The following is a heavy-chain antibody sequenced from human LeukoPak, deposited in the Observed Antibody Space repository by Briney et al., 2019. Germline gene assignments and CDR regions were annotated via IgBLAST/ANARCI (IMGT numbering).Heavy chain of an antibody. CDR2: ISGSGGNT. Sequence: PGGSLRLSCAASGFTFSNAWMSWVRQAPGKGLECVSGISGSGGNTYYADSVKGRFTISRGTSKNTLYLQMNSLRAEDTAVYYCAKVACSSTSCYFDYWGQGTLVTVSS. V-gene: IGHV3-23*01. CDR1: GFTFSNAW. CDR3: AKVACSSTSCYFDY. J-gene: IGHJ4*02. D-gene: IGHD2-2*01.